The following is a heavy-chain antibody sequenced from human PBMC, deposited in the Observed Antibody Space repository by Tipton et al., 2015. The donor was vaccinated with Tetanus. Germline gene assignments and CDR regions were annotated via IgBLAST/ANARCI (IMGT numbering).Heavy chain of an antibody. CDR3: AGDGDSSGHFRIFDS. CDR1: GFIFNSYG. J-gene: IGHJ4*02. CDR2: TWSHGGNI. D-gene: IGHD2-21*01. Sequence: SLRLSCATSGFIFNSYGIHWVRQAPGKGLEWVAVTWSHGGNIYYADSVKDRCAVSRDNSKNTVYLQMNSLSAEDTAVYYCAGDGDSSGHFRIFDSWGQGTLLIVSS. V-gene: IGHV3-33*01.